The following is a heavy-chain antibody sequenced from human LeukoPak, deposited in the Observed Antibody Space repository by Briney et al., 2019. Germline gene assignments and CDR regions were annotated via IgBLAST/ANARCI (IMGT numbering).Heavy chain of an antibody. CDR3: ARSPQYSYGEYYYYYMDV. J-gene: IGHJ6*03. V-gene: IGHV1-69*05. CDR2: IIPIFGTA. Sequence: SVKVSCKASGYTFTKYYVHWVRQAPGQGLEWMGGIIPIFGTANYAQKFQGRVTITTDESTSTAYMELSSLRSEDTAVYYCARSPQYSYGEYYYYYMDVWGKGTAVTVSS. D-gene: IGHD5-18*01. CDR1: GYTFTKYY.